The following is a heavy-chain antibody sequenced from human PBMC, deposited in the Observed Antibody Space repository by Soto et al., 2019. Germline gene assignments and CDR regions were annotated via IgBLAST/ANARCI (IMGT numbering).Heavy chain of an antibody. Sequence: GGSLRLSCAASGFTFSSYGMHWVRQAPGKGLEWVAVISYDGSNKYYADSVKGRFTISRDNSKNTLYLQMNSLRAEDTAVYYCVKDHRDYSNVDYWGQGTLVTVSS. CDR1: GFTFSSYG. J-gene: IGHJ4*02. CDR2: ISYDGSNK. CDR3: VKDHRDYSNVDY. V-gene: IGHV3-30*18. D-gene: IGHD4-4*01.